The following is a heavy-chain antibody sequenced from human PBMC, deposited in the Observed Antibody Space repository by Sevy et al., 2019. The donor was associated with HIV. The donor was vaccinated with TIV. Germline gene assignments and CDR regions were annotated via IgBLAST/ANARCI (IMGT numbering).Heavy chain of an antibody. Sequence: GGSLRLSCAASGFTFSNAWMSWVRPAPGKGLEWVGRIKSKTDGGTTDYAAPVKGRFTISREDSKNTLYLQMNSLKTEDTAVYYCTTDPTGMAAAGNSDYWGQGTLVTVSS. CDR2: IKSKTDGGTT. J-gene: IGHJ4*02. V-gene: IGHV3-15*01. CDR3: TTDPTGMAAAGNSDY. D-gene: IGHD6-13*01. CDR1: GFTFSNAW.